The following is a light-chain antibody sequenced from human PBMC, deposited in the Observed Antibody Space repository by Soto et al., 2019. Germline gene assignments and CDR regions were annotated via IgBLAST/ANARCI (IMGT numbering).Light chain of an antibody. J-gene: IGLJ2*01. CDR3: SSYTSSATLI. V-gene: IGLV2-14*01. CDR1: SSDIGVYHY. CDR2: KVS. Sequence: QSALAQPASVSGSPGQSITISCTGTSSDIGVYHYVSWFQQHPGKAPKLIIYKVSYRPSGISNRFSGSQPGNTASLTISGLQAEDEADYYCSSYTSSATLIFGGGTKVTVL.